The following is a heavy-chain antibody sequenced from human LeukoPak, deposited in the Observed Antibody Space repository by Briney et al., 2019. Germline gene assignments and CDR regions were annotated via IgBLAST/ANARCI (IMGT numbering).Heavy chain of an antibody. D-gene: IGHD6-13*01. CDR3: ARSGIAAAGTGYYGMDV. CDR2: ISSSSSTI. J-gene: IGHJ6*02. V-gene: IGHV3-48*01. Sequence: AGGSLRLSCAASGFTFSSYALNWVRQAPGKGLEWVSYISSSSSTIYYTDSVKGRFTISRDNAKNSLYLQMNSLRAEDTAVYYCARSGIAAAGTGYYGMDVWGQGTTVTVSS. CDR1: GFTFSSYA.